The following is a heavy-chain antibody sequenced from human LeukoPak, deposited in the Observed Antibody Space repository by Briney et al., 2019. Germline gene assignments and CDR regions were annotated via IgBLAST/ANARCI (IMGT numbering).Heavy chain of an antibody. CDR3: ARVVPAAIHFDY. CDR2: IYYSGST. V-gene: IGHV4-39*07. Sequence: SETLSLTCTVSGGSISSSSYYWGWIRQPPGKGLEWIGSIYYSGSTYYNPSLKSRVTISVDTSKNQFSLKLGSVTAADTAVYYCARVVPAAIHFDYWGQGTLVTVSS. D-gene: IGHD2-2*01. J-gene: IGHJ4*02. CDR1: GGSISSSSYY.